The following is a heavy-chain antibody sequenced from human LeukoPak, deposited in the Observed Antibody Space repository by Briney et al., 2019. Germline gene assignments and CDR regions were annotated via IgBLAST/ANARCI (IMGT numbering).Heavy chain of an antibody. Sequence: PSETLSLTCTVSGGSISSGDYYWSWIRQPPGQGLEWIGYIYYSGSTYYNPSLKSRVTISVDTSKNQFSLKLSSVTAADTAVYYCARGYSYGYSLTTYIAAAGYYFDYWGQGTLVTVSS. CDR2: IYYSGST. CDR1: GGSISSGDYY. V-gene: IGHV4-30-4*01. CDR3: ARGYSYGYSLTTYIAAAGYYFDY. D-gene: IGHD5-18*01. J-gene: IGHJ4*02.